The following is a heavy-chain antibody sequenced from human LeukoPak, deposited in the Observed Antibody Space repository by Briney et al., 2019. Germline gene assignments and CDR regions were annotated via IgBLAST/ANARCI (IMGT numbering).Heavy chain of an antibody. J-gene: IGHJ4*02. Sequence: KASETLSLTCTVSGASISNYHWSWIRQPPGKGLECIGYVSYSGRTNHNPSLKSRVTISADTSKNQFSLKLTSVTAADTAVYYCARHERGAENLDYWGQGTLVTVSS. V-gene: IGHV4-59*08. CDR3: ARHERGAENLDY. CDR2: VSYSGRT. D-gene: IGHD1-1*01. CDR1: GASISNYH.